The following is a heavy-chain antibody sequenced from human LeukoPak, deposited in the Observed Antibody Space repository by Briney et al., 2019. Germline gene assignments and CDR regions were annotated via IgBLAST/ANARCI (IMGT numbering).Heavy chain of an antibody. CDR3: ARGLYVVAAAAWGY. CDR1: GYTFTSYD. D-gene: IGHD6-13*01. Sequence: ASVKVSCKASGYTFTSYDINWVRQATGQGLEWMGWMNPNSGNTGYAQKFQGRVTMTRNTSISTAYMELSSLRSEDTAVYYCARGLYVVAAAAWGYWGQGTLVTVSS. J-gene: IGHJ4*02. CDR2: MNPNSGNT. V-gene: IGHV1-8*01.